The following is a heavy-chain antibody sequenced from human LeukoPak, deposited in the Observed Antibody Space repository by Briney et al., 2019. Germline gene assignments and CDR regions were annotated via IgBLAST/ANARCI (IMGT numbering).Heavy chain of an antibody. Sequence: SVKVSCKASGGTFSSYAISWVRQAPGQGLEWMGRITPILGIANYAQKFQGRVMITADKSTSTAYMELSSLRSEDTAVYYCARDDRDYVGAFDIWGQGTMVTVSS. D-gene: IGHD3-10*02. V-gene: IGHV1-69*04. J-gene: IGHJ3*02. CDR3: ARDDRDYVGAFDI. CDR1: GGTFSSYA. CDR2: ITPILGIA.